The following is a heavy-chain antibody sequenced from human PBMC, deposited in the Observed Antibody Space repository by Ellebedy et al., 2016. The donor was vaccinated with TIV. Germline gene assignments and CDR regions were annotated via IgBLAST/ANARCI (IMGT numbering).Heavy chain of an antibody. J-gene: IGHJ3*02. V-gene: IGHV3-64D*06. CDR3: VKDREWTGYAFDI. CDR1: GLTFSSYV. Sequence: PGGSLRLSCSASGLTFSSYVMVWVRQAPGKGLEYVSAISSDGDSTYYADSVKGRFTISRDNANNTLYLQMSSLRPEDTAVYYCVKDREWTGYAFDIWGEGTRVTVSS. CDR2: ISSDGDST. D-gene: IGHD3/OR15-3a*01.